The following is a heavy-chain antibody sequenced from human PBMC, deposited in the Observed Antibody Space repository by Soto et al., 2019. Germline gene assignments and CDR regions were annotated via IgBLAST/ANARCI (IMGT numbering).Heavy chain of an antibody. Sequence: EVQLLESGGGLVQPGGSLRLSCAASGFTFSSYAMSWVRQAPGKGLEWVSTISGSGGDTYYADSVKGRFTISRDNSKSTLYLQMNSLRAEDTAVYYCAKPLGNSRTQIQSTYYFDYWGQGTLVTVSS. V-gene: IGHV3-23*01. CDR3: AKPLGNSRTQIQSTYYFDY. J-gene: IGHJ4*02. D-gene: IGHD1-7*01. CDR1: GFTFSSYA. CDR2: ISGSGGDT.